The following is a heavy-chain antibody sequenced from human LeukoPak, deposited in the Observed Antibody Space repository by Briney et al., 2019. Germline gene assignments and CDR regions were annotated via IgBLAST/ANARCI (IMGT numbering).Heavy chain of an antibody. J-gene: IGHJ4*02. CDR2: INHSGIT. Sequence: SETLSLTCTVSSYSISSGYYWGWIRQSPGKGLEWIASINHSGITYYNPSLKSRVTISVDTSKNQFSLKLTSVTAADTAVYYCGRDRPTAYYDYWGQGILVTVSS. D-gene: IGHD3-10*01. CDR3: GRDRPTAYYDY. V-gene: IGHV4-38-2*02. CDR1: SYSISSGYY.